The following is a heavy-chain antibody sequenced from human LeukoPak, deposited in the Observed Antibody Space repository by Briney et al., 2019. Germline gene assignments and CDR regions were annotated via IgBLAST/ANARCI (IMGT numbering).Heavy chain of an antibody. CDR3: ARRVDIVVVPAEIWFDP. CDR2: IYPGDSDT. J-gene: IGHJ5*02. D-gene: IGHD2-2*01. V-gene: IGHV5-51*01. Sequence: GESLKISCKGSGYSFTSYWSGWVRQMPGKGLEWMGIIYPGDSDTRYSPSFQGQVTISADKSISTAYLQWSSLKASDTAMYYCARRVDIVVVPAEIWFDPWGQGTLVTVSS. CDR1: GYSFTSYW.